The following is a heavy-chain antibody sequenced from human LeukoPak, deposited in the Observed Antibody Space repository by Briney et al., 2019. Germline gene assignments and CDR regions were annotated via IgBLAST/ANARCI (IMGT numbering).Heavy chain of an antibody. CDR3: ARSTTIAAAGTYFDY. Sequence: GGSLRLSCAASGFTFSSYAMHWVRQAPGKGLEWVAVISYDGSNKYYADSVKGRFTISRDNSKNTLYLQMNSLRAEDTAVYYCARSTTIAAAGTYFDYWGQGTLVTVSS. D-gene: IGHD6-13*01. V-gene: IGHV3-30-3*01. CDR2: ISYDGSNK. J-gene: IGHJ4*02. CDR1: GFTFSSYA.